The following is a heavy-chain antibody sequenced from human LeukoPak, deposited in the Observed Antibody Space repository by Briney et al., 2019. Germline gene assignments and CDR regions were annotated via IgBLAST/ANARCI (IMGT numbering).Heavy chain of an antibody. Sequence: GGSLRLSCAASGFTFSSYAMSWVRQAPGKGLEWVSAISGSGGSTYYADSVKGRFTISRDNSKNTLYLQMNSLRAEDTAVYYCAKDLSILSREEIYGSGSYPLYFDYWGQGTLVTVSS. CDR2: ISGSGGST. V-gene: IGHV3-23*01. D-gene: IGHD3-10*01. CDR3: AKDLSILSREEIYGSGSYPLYFDY. J-gene: IGHJ4*02. CDR1: GFTFSSYA.